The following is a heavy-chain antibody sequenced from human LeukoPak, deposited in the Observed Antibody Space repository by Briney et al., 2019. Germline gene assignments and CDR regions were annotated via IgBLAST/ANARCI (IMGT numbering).Heavy chain of an antibody. J-gene: IGHJ4*02. CDR3: ARDPGHSGGQN. V-gene: IGHV1-69*01. CDR1: GGTFSSYA. Sequence: GSSVKVSCKASGGTFSSYAISWVRQAPGQGLEWMGGIVPIFGTTKYAQKFQGRVTLTADESTGTAYMELSSLRSEHTAFYYCARDPGHSGGQNWGQGTLVTVSS. CDR2: IVPIFGTT. D-gene: IGHD5-12*01.